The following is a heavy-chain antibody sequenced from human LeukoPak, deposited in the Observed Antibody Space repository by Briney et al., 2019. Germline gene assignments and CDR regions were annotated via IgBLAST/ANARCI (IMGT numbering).Heavy chain of an antibody. J-gene: IGHJ4*02. CDR1: GGSFSGYY. V-gene: IGHV4-34*01. Sequence: PSETLSLTCAVYGGSFSGYYWSRIRQPPGKGLEWIGEINHSGSTNYNPSLKSQVTISVDTSKNQFSLKLSSVTAADTAVYYCARGQGGITMARKATYYFDYWGQGTLVTVSS. CDR2: INHSGST. CDR3: ARGQGGITMARKATYYFDY. D-gene: IGHD3-10*01.